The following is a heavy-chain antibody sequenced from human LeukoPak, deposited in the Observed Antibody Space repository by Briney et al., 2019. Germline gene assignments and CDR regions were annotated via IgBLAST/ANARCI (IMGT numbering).Heavy chain of an antibody. CDR1: GFTFSDYS. Sequence: GGSLRLSCAASGFTFSDYSMNWVRQAPGKGLEWISYFGIDSGNTNYADSVKGRFTISGDKAKNSLYLQMNSLRVEDTAVYYCARDYKYAFDNWGQGTLVTVSS. D-gene: IGHD5-24*01. J-gene: IGHJ4*02. CDR3: ARDYKYAFDN. V-gene: IGHV3-48*01. CDR2: FGIDSGNT.